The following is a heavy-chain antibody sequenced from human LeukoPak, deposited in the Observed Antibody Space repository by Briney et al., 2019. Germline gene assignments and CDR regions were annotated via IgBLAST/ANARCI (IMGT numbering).Heavy chain of an antibody. CDR2: IYPGDSDT. Sequence: GESLKISCKGSGYSFTDYWIGWVRQMPGKGLEGMGIIYPGDSDTKSSPSFQGQATMSADTSSSTAYLEWSSLKASDTAMYYCAVRYSGSYNDYWGQGTLVTVSS. CDR1: GYSFTDYW. J-gene: IGHJ4*02. V-gene: IGHV5-51*01. CDR3: AVRYSGSYNDY. D-gene: IGHD1-26*01.